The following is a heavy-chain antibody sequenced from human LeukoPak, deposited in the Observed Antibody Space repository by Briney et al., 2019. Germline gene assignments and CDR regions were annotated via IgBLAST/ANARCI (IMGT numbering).Heavy chain of an antibody. CDR2: ISVYNGNT. CDR3: ARSLDASWLQCPEF. J-gene: IGHJ4*02. Sequence: VASVKVSCKASGYTFTSYGITWVRQAPGQGLEWMGWISVYNGNTNYAQKLQGRVTMTTDTSTSTAYMELRSLRYDDTAVYYCARSLDASWLQCPEFWGQGTLVTVSP. V-gene: IGHV1-18*01. CDR1: GYTFTSYG. D-gene: IGHD5-24*01.